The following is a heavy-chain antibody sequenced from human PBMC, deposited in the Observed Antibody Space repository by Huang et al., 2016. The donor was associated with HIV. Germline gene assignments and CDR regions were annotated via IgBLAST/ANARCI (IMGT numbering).Heavy chain of an antibody. J-gene: IGHJ4*02. D-gene: IGHD3-3*01. Sequence: QVQLQESGPGLVKPSETLSLTCTVSGGAISSTSYYWGWIRQPPGKGLEWIGGIHYSGSTCYNSALKSRVIISVDTSKNQFSLKLSSVTAADTAVYYCARHSDDFWSGSSYFDDWGQGTLVTVSS. CDR2: IHYSGST. V-gene: IGHV4-39*01. CDR3: ARHSDDFWSGSSYFDD. CDR1: GGAISSTSYY.